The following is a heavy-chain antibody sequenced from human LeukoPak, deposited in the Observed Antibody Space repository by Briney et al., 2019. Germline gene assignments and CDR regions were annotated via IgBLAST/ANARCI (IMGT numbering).Heavy chain of an antibody. J-gene: IGHJ4*02. Sequence: PGGSLRLSCAASGFTFSSFAMSWVRQAPGKGLQYVSSIGTSGISTYYADSVTGRFTISRDNSKNSLYLQMSNLRPEDTAVYYCVRGQEVVYTPTFDYWGQGVLVTVSS. D-gene: IGHD2-8*02. CDR1: GFTFSSFA. V-gene: IGHV3-64D*09. CDR3: VRGQEVVYTPTFDY. CDR2: IGTSGIST.